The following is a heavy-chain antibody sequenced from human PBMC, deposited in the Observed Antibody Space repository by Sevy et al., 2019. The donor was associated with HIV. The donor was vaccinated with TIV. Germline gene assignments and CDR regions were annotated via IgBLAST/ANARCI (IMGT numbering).Heavy chain of an antibody. V-gene: IGHV3-9*01. D-gene: IGHD3-10*01. CDR3: AKDINRSCYGINGYPYYYYFCGLDV. CDR2: VSWNSRNI. J-gene: IGHJ6*02. Sequence: GGSLRLSCAASGFPFNDHAMHWVRKVPGKGLEWVSGVSWNSRNIGYADSLMGGFTIARDNANHFLYLEMNSLRPEDTAFYYCAKDINRSCYGINGYPYYYYFCGLDVWGQGTTVTVSS. CDR1: GFPFNDHA.